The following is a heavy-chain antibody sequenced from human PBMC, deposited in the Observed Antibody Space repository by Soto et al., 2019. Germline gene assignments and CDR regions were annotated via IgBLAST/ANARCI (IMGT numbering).Heavy chain of an antibody. CDR1: GGSISSYY. V-gene: IGHV4-59*01. CDR2: IYYSGST. D-gene: IGHD3-22*01. CDR3: ARDRRIDSSGYYEWFDP. Sequence: SETLSLTCTVSGGSISSYYWSWIRQPPGKGLEWIGYIYYSGSTNYNPSLKSRVTISVDTSKNQFSLKLSSVTAADTAVYYCARDRRIDSSGYYEWFDPWGQGTLVTVSS. J-gene: IGHJ5*02.